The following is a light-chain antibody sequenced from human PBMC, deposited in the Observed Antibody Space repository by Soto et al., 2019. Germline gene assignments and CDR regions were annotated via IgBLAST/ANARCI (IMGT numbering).Light chain of an antibody. J-gene: IGKJ1*01. CDR3: QNYDTSPT. Sequence: EIVLTQSPGTLSLSAGDRATLSCRASQSVGSSYLAWYQQKPGQAPTVLIYVASSRATGIPDRFSGSGSGTDFTLTISRLEPEEFAVYYCQNYDTSPTFGQGTKVEI. V-gene: IGKV3-20*01. CDR2: VAS. CDR1: QSVGSSY.